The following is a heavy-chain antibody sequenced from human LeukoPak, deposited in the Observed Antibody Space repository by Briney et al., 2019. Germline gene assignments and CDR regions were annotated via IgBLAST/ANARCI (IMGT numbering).Heavy chain of an antibody. CDR2: IIPIFGTA. V-gene: IGHV1-69*06. CDR3: ARVPRPLLWFGENENNWFDP. J-gene: IGHJ5*02. D-gene: IGHD3-10*01. Sequence: ASVKVSCKASGGTFSSYAISWVRQAPGQGLEWMGGIIPIFGTANYAQKFQGRVTITADKSTSTAYMELSSLRSEDTAVYYCARVPRPLLWFGENENNWFDPWGQGILVTVSS. CDR1: GGTFSSYA.